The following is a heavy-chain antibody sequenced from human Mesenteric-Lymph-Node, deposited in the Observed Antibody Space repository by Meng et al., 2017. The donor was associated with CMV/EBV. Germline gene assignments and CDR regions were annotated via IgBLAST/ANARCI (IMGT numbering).Heavy chain of an antibody. J-gene: IGHJ6*02. D-gene: IGHD1-26*01. Sequence: GESLKISCAASGFTFSNYGMHWVRQAPGKGLEWVAAMSYDGTNQYYADSVKGRFTISRSNSKNTLFLQMNSLRAEDTALYYCARPLFQTRATYYYCYGMDVWGQGTTVTVSS. CDR1: GFTFSNYG. V-gene: IGHV3-30*03. CDR2: MSYDGTNQ. CDR3: ARPLFQTRATYYYCYGMDV.